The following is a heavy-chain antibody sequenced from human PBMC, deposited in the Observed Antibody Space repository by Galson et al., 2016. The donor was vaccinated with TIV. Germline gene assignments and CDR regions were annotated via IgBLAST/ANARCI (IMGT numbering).Heavy chain of an antibody. J-gene: IGHJ4*02. D-gene: IGHD7-27*01. Sequence: SVKVSCKASGYIFINYYIHWVRQAPGQGFEWLGWFNPDSGATQYAQKFQGRVTMTRGTSISTAYMELRRLISDDTAVYYCARVNWARAFDYWGQGTQVTVSS. CDR2: FNPDSGAT. CDR3: ARVNWARAFDY. CDR1: GYIFINYY. V-gene: IGHV1-2*02.